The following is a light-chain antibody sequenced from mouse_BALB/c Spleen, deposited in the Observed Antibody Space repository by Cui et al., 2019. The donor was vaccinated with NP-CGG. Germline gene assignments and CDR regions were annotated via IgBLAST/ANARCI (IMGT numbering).Light chain of an antibody. CDR2: GTN. CDR3: ALWYSNHWV. Sequence: AVGTQESALTTSPGETVTLTCRSSTGAVTTSNYANWVQEKPDHLFTGLIGGTNNRAPGVPARFSGSLIEDKAALTITGAQTEDEAIYFCALWYSNHWVFGGGTKLTVL. V-gene: IGLV1*01. J-gene: IGLJ1*01. CDR1: TGAVTTSNY.